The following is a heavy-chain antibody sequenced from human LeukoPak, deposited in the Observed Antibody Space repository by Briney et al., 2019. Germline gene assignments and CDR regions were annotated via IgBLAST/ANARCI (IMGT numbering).Heavy chain of an antibody. CDR1: GYTFTSYD. CDR3: ARDSDDFWSGYYMSYFDY. D-gene: IGHD3-3*01. Sequence: ASVKVSCKASGYTFTSYDINWVRQATGQGLEWMGWMNPNSGNTNYAQKLQGRVTMPTDTSTSTAYMELRSLRSDDTAVYYCARDSDDFWSGYYMSYFDYWGQETLVTVSS. V-gene: IGHV1-18*01. J-gene: IGHJ4*02. CDR2: MNPNSGNT.